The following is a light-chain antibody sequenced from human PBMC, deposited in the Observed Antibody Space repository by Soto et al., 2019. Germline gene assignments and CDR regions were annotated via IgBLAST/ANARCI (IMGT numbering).Light chain of an antibody. J-gene: IGLJ1*01. Sequence: QSVLTQPPSASGTPGQRVTISCSGSSSNIEIDTVSWCQQIPGTAPKLLIYNGNQRPSGVPDRFSGSESGTSASLAISGLQSEDEADYYCAAWDDSLNGYVFGAGPKATVL. CDR1: SSNIEIDT. CDR2: NGN. CDR3: AAWDDSLNGYV. V-gene: IGLV1-44*01.